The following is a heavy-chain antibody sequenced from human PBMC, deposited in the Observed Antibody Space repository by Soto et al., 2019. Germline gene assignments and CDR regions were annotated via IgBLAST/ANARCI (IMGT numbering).Heavy chain of an antibody. CDR2: IRSKGYGGTT. V-gene: IGHV3-49*03. D-gene: IGHD2-2*01. Sequence: PGGSLRLSCTASGFTFGDYAMSWFRQAPGKGLEWVGFIRSKGYGGTTEYAASVKGRFTISRDNAKNSLYLQMNSLRAEDTAVYYCAREYCSSTSCLNWFDPWGQGTLVTVSS. CDR1: GFTFGDYA. J-gene: IGHJ5*02. CDR3: AREYCSSTSCLNWFDP.